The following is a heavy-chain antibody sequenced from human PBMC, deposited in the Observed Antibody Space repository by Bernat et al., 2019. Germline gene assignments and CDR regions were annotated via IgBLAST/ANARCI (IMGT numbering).Heavy chain of an antibody. V-gene: IGHV3-11*01. Sequence: VQLVESGGGLVKPGGSLRLSCAASGFTFSDYYMNWIRQAPGKGLEWVSYISSSGDTINYADSVKGRFTISRDNAKNSVFLQMRSLRAEDTAVYYCAGVGISGWLTEYWGQGTLVTVFS. CDR1: GFTFSDYY. D-gene: IGHD3-22*01. CDR3: AGVGISGWLTEY. J-gene: IGHJ4*02. CDR2: ISSSGDTI.